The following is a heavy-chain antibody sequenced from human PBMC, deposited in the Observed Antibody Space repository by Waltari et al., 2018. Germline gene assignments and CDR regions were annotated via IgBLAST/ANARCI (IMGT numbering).Heavy chain of an antibody. CDR3: ARRQLGGPLDP. Sequence: QVHLVQSGAEVKKPGSSVKVSCKASGGTFGRYAITWVRQAPGQGLEWMGGLIPIFGAPNDAQRFQGRVTITADESTSTVYMELSSLKSEDTDLYFCARRQLGGPLDPWGQGTLVTVSS. CDR1: GGTFGRYA. V-gene: IGHV1-69*12. CDR2: LIPIFGAP. D-gene: IGHD1-1*01. J-gene: IGHJ5*02.